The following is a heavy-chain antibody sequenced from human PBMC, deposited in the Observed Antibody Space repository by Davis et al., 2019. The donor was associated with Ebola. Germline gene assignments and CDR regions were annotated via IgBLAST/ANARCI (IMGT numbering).Heavy chain of an antibody. CDR3: ARQESLYGWSDY. CDR1: GFTFSDYY. CDR2: IYAGDSDS. V-gene: IGHV5-51*01. D-gene: IGHD2-8*01. J-gene: IGHJ4*02. Sequence: GGSLRLSCAASGFTFSDYYMSWIRQAPGKGLEWMGIIYAGDSDSRYSPSFEGQVTISVDRSINTAYLQWRSLRASDTAIYYCARQESLYGWSDYWGQGTLVTVSS.